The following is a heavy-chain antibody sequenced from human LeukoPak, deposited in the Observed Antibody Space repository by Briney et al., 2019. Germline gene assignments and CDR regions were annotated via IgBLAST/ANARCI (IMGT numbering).Heavy chain of an antibody. CDR3: ARDIGDIVVVSAAPGLDY. CDR1: GFTFSNYW. D-gene: IGHD2-2*01. Sequence: QPGGSLRLSCAASGFTFSNYWMHWVRQAPGKGLVWVSRVNGDGSATNYADSVKGRFTISRDNAKNTLFLQMNSLRPDDTAVYYCARDIGDIVVVSAAPGLDYWGQGTLVTVSS. CDR2: VNGDGSAT. J-gene: IGHJ4*02. V-gene: IGHV3-74*01.